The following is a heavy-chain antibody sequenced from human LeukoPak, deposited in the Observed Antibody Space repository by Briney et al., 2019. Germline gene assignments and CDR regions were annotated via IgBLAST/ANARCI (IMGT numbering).Heavy chain of an antibody. V-gene: IGHV1-18*01. D-gene: IGHD3-3*01. Sequence: ASVKVSCKSSGYTFTSYGISWVRPAPGQGLEWMGWISAYNGNTNYAQKLQGRFTMTTDTSTNTAYMELRSLRSDDTAVYYCARGRQHYDFWSGYLDYWGQGTLVTVSS. CDR3: ARGRQHYDFWSGYLDY. CDR1: GYTFTSYG. CDR2: ISAYNGNT. J-gene: IGHJ4*02.